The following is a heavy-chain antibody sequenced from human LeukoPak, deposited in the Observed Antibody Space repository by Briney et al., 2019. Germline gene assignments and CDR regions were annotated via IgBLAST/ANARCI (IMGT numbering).Heavy chain of an antibody. J-gene: IGHJ4*02. V-gene: IGHV4-34*01. D-gene: IGHD3-22*01. CDR2: INHSGST. CDR3: ARALKDYYDSSGYFSPIGY. CDR1: GGSFSGYY. Sequence: SETLCLTCAVSGGSFSGYYWSWIRQPPGKGLEWVAEINHSGSTNYNPSIKSRVTISVDTSKNQFSLKLSSVTEADTAVYYCARALKDYYDSSGYFSPIGYWGQGTLVTVSS.